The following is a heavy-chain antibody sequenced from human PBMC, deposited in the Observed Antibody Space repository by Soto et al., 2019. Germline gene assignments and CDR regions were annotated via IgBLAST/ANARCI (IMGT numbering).Heavy chain of an antibody. V-gene: IGHV4-34*01. CDR1: GGSFSGYY. CDR3: ARGRLGGAAN. J-gene: IGHJ4*02. Sequence: QVQLQQWGAGLSKPSETLSLTCAVYGGSFSGYYWSWIRQPPGKGLEWIGEIDHSGGTNYNPSLQSRVTISVDPSKNQFSLKLSSVTGADTAVYYCARGRLGGAANWGQGTLVTVSS. D-gene: IGHD3-16*01. CDR2: IDHSGGT.